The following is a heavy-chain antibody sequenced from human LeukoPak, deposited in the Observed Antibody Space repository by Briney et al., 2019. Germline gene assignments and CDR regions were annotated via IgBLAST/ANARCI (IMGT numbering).Heavy chain of an antibody. Sequence: GASVKVSCKTSGCTFTGYYIHWVRQAPGQGLEWMGWINPNTGGTNYAQKFQGRVTMTNDTSISTAYMDLSRLRSDDTAVYYCAREFPGSSGYSLPIWGQGTLVIVSS. CDR1: GCTFTGYY. D-gene: IGHD3-22*01. V-gene: IGHV1-2*02. CDR3: AREFPGSSGYSLPI. CDR2: INPNTGGT. J-gene: IGHJ4*02.